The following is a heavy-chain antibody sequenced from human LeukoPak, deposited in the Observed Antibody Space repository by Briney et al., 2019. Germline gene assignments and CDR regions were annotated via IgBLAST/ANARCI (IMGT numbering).Heavy chain of an antibody. J-gene: IGHJ5*02. D-gene: IGHD2-8*02. CDR2: IKSKPDGGTT. CDR1: GFTVSNAW. CDR3: TTERWGTGFDP. V-gene: IGHV3-15*01. Sequence: GGSLRLSCAASGFTVSNAWMNWVRQAPGKGLEWVGRIKSKPDGGTTDYAAPVKGRFTISRDDSKNTLYLQMNSLKTEDTAVYYCTTERWGTGFDPWGQGTLVTVSS.